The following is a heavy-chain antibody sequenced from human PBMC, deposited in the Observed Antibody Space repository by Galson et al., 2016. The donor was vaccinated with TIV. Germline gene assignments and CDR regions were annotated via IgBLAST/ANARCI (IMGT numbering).Heavy chain of an antibody. Sequence: PALVKPTQTLTLTCTFSGFSLNSNGVGVGWIRQPPGKALEWLALIYWDNDERYRPSLKNRLTISKDTSKNQVVLRMTSMDPVDTATYYCAHRRRDNGVWYTLDYWGQGILVTVSS. CDR3: AHRRRDNGVWYTLDY. CDR2: IYWDNDE. CDR1: GFSLNSNGVG. D-gene: IGHD2-8*01. V-gene: IGHV2-5*02. J-gene: IGHJ4*02.